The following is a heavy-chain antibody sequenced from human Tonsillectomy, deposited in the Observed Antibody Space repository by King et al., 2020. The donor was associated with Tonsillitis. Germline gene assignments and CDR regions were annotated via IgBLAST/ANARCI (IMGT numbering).Heavy chain of an antibody. V-gene: IGHV4-30-2*01. CDR1: GGSISSGTYS. D-gene: IGHD3-9*01. CDR3: ARAANYFDWLLNPWFDP. CDR2: IFYSGSA. Sequence: QLQESGSRLVMPSQTLSLTCTVSGGSISSGTYSWNWIRQPPGKGLEWIGYIFYSGSAYYNPSFKSRVTLSVDRSKNQFSLKLKSVTAADTAMYYCARAANYFDWLLNPWFDPWGQGTLVTVSS. J-gene: IGHJ5*01.